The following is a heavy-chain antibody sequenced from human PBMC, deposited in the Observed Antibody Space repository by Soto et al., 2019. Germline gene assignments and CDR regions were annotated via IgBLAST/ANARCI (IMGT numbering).Heavy chain of an antibody. D-gene: IGHD3-9*01. CDR1: GGSISSSSYW. J-gene: IGHJ4*02. CDR2: AYYRGNA. CDR3: ARLEGLATISYYFDF. V-gene: IGHV4-39*01. Sequence: SETLSLTCTVSGGSISSSSYWWGWIRRSPSMGLDWIGSAYYRGNAYYNPSLQTRVTISLDKSRSQFSLKLNSVTAADSAVYFCARLEGLATISYYFDFWGPGALVTVSS.